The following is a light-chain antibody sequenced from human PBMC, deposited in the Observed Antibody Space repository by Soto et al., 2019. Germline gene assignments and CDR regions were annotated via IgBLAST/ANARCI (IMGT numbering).Light chain of an antibody. Sequence: QSVLTQPPSVSAAPGQKVTISCSGSSSNIGSNYVSWYQHLPEAAPKLLIYDNNKRPSGIPDRFSGSKSGTSATLGIAGLQTGDEADYYCGTWDSSLSAGVFGTGTKVTVL. CDR3: GTWDSSLSAGV. J-gene: IGLJ1*01. CDR1: SSNIGSNY. CDR2: DNN. V-gene: IGLV1-51*01.